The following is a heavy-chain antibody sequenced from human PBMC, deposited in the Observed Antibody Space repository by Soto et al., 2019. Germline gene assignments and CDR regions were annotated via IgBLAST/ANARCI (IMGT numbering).Heavy chain of an antibody. D-gene: IGHD2-2*02. J-gene: IGHJ6*02. CDR3: ARTCSSTSCHNYYYYGMDV. V-gene: IGHV1-2*02. Sequence: GASVKVSCKASGYTFTGYYMHWVRQAPGQGLEWMGWINPNSGGTNYAQKFQGRVTMTRDTSISTAYMELSRLRSDDTAVYYCARTCSSTSCHNYYYYGMDVWRQGTTVTVSS. CDR2: INPNSGGT. CDR1: GYTFTGYY.